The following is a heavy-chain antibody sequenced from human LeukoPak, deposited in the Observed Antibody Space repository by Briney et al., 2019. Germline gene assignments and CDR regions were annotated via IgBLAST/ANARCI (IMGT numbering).Heavy chain of an antibody. Sequence: PGGSLRLSCAASGFTLSSYWMHWVRQAPGKELEWVSRISGDGSSTSYADSVKGRFTISRDNANNTLYLQMNSLRVEDTAVYYCARASWSTSLLNYWGQGTLVTVSS. D-gene: IGHD1-26*01. CDR3: ARASWSTSLLNY. J-gene: IGHJ4*02. CDR1: GFTLSSYW. V-gene: IGHV3-74*01. CDR2: ISGDGSST.